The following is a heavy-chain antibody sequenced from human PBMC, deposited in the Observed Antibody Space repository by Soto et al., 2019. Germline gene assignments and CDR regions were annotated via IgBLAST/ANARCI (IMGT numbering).Heavy chain of an antibody. J-gene: IGHJ4*02. Sequence: QVQLVESGGGVVQPGRSLRLACTASGFIFRSYGMHWVRQAPGKGLEWVAFISNDGGNEYYVDSVKGRFTISRDNSRNTLYLQMNSLRADDTALYSCAKATYGYGYVDFWGQGTRVTVSS. V-gene: IGHV3-30*18. CDR2: ISNDGGNE. CDR3: AKATYGYGYVDF. CDR1: GFIFRSYG. D-gene: IGHD5-18*01.